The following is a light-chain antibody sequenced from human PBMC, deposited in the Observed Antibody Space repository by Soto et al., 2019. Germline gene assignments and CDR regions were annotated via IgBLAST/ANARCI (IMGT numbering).Light chain of an antibody. Sequence: EVVMTQSPATLSVSPGERATLSCRASQTVSSNLAWYQQKPGQSPRLLIYGTSTRATGVPARFSGSGSGTEFTLSISSLQSEDFAVYYCHQNNFWPSFGQGTKVEI. CDR2: GTS. J-gene: IGKJ1*01. CDR3: HQNNFWPS. CDR1: QTVSSN. V-gene: IGKV3-15*01.